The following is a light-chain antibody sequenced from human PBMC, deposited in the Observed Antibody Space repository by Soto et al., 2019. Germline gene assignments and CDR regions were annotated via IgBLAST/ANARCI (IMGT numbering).Light chain of an antibody. V-gene: IGLV2-14*01. Sequence: QSVLTQPASVSGSPGQSITISCTGTSSDVGGYNYVSWYQQHPGKAPKLIIYEVSNRPSGASNRFSSSKSGNTASLTISGLQAEDEADYYCSSYTSSSTYVFGTGTKVTVL. CDR1: SSDVGGYNY. CDR2: EVS. CDR3: SSYTSSSTYV. J-gene: IGLJ1*01.